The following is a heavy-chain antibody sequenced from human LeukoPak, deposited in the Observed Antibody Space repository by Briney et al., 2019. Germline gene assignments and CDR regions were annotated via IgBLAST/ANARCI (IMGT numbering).Heavy chain of an antibody. J-gene: IGHJ3*02. CDR2: INHSGGT. Sequence: SETLSLTCAVYGGSFSGYYWSWIRQPPGKGLEWIGEINHSGGTNYNPSLKSRVNISVDTSKNQFSLKQSSVTAADTAVYYCASAMIGVPDDAFDIWGQGTMVTVSS. CDR1: GGSFSGYY. D-gene: IGHD3-22*01. CDR3: ASAMIGVPDDAFDI. V-gene: IGHV4-34*01.